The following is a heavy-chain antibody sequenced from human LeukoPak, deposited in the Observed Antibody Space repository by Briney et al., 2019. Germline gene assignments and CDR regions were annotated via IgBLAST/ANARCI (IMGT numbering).Heavy chain of an antibody. D-gene: IGHD3-9*01. V-gene: IGHV3-53*01. Sequence: GGSLRLSCAASGFTVSSNYMSWVRQAPGKGLEWVSVIYSGGSTYYADSVKGRFTISRDNSKNTLYLQMNSLRAEDTAVYYCARGRYFDWLLYPFDYWGRGTLVTVSS. J-gene: IGHJ4*02. CDR1: GFTVSSNY. CDR3: ARGRYFDWLLYPFDY. CDR2: IYSGGST.